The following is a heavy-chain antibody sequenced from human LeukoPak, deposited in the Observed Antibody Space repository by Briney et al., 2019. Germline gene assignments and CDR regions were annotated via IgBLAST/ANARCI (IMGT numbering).Heavy chain of an antibody. CDR3: ARHLGMYYYYYMDV. CDR1: GGSFSGYH. D-gene: IGHD3-16*01. V-gene: IGHV4-34*01. Sequence: SETQSLTCAVYGGSFSGYHWSWIRQPPGKGLEWIGEINHSGSTNYNPSLKSRVTISVDTSKNQFSLKLSSVTAADTAVYYCARHLGMYYYYYMDVWGKGTTVTVSS. CDR2: INHSGST. J-gene: IGHJ6*03.